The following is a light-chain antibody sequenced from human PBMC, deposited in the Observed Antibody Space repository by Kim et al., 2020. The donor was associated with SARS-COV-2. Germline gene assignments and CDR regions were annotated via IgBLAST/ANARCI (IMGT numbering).Light chain of an antibody. CDR2: AAS. CDR1: QSVSAT. Sequence: EIVMTQSPATLSVSPGERATLSCRASQSVSATLAWYQQKPGQVPRLLIYAASTRATDIPARFSGSGSGTEFTLTISSLQSEDFADYYCQHYSNWPPTFGGGTKVDIK. V-gene: IGKV3-15*01. CDR3: QHYSNWPPT. J-gene: IGKJ4*01.